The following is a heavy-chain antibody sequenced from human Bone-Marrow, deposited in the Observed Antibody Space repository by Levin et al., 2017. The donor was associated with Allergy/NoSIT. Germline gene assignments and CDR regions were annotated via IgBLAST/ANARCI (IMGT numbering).Heavy chain of an antibody. CDR1: GGSIRSNNW. V-gene: IGHV4-4*02. D-gene: IGHD6-13*01. Sequence: SETLSLTCTVSGGSIRSNNWWSWVRQPPGKGLEWIGAIFHSGSTNYNSSLKSRVTISLDKSETQFSLKLSSVTAADTAIYFCARDSPAPGRNYLSWGQGTLVTVSS. CDR3: ARDSPAPGRNYLS. J-gene: IGHJ5*02. CDR2: IFHSGST.